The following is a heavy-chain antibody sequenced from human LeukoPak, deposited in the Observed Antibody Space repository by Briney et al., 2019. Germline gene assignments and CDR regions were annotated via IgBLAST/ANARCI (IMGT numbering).Heavy chain of an antibody. CDR2: ISSSGSTI. CDR1: GFTFSSYE. J-gene: IGHJ4*02. D-gene: IGHD3-9*01. Sequence: QTGGSLRLSCAASGFTFSSYEMNWVRQAPGKGLEWVSYISSSGSTIYYADSVKGRFTISRDNAKNSLYLQMNSLRAEDTAVYYCARDGRPSYDILTGYPTLTHRYYFDYWGQGTLVTVSS. CDR3: ARDGRPSYDILTGYPTLTHRYYFDY. V-gene: IGHV3-48*03.